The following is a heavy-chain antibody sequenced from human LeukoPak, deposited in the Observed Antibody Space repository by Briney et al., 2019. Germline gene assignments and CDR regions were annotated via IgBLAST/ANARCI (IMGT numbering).Heavy chain of an antibody. CDR3: ASDGNYYDSSGTVDY. V-gene: IGHV3-7*01. CDR2: INQHGSEK. Sequence: GGSLRLSCAASGFTFSSYWMSWVRQVPGKGPEWVANINQHGSEKYYVDSVRGRFTISRDNAENSLYLQMNSLRAEDTAIYYCASDGNYYDSSGTVDYWGQGTLVTVSS. D-gene: IGHD3-22*01. J-gene: IGHJ4*02. CDR1: GFTFSSYW.